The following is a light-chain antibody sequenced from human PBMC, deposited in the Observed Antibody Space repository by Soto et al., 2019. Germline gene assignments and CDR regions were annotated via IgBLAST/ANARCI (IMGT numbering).Light chain of an antibody. V-gene: IGLV1-44*01. CDR1: SSNIGTSS. CDR3: AAWDDSLNGHV. J-gene: IGLJ1*01. Sequence: QSVLTQPHSASGTPGQRVTISCSGNSSNIGTSSVHWFQQLPGTDPKLLISTTNQRPSGVPERFSGSKSGTSASLAISGFQSEDEDDYYCAAWDDSLNGHVFGTGTKVTVL. CDR2: TTN.